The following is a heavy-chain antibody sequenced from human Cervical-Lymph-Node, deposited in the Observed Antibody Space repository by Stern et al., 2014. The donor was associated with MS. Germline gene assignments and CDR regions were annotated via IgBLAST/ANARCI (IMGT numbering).Heavy chain of an antibody. CDR3: ARERKVERSARVFVSFDV. V-gene: IGHV4-34*01. Sequence: HVQLHQLGAGLLRPSETPSLTCAAHGAPFPDYYWSWLRQTPGKALAWIGEINLSVKTPHNPSHMSRVPLSVDSSKNQFSLKLNSVTAADTAVYYCARERKVERSARVFVSFDVWGEGTLLTVSS. D-gene: IGHD1-1*01. CDR2: INLSVKT. J-gene: IGHJ3*01. CDR1: GAPFPDYY.